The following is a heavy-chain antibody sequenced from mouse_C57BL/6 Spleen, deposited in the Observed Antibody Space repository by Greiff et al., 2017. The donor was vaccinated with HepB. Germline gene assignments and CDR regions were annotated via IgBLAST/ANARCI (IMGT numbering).Heavy chain of an antibody. CDR3: AVYSNYYFDY. V-gene: IGHV5-17*01. CDR2: ISSGSSTI. Sequence: EMQRVESGGGLVKPGGSLKLSCAASGFTFSDYGMHWVRQAPEKGLEWVAYISSGSSTIYYADTVKGRFTISRDNAKNTLFLQMTSLRSEDTAMYYCAVYSNYYFDYWGQGTTLTVSS. J-gene: IGHJ2*01. D-gene: IGHD2-5*01. CDR1: GFTFSDYG.